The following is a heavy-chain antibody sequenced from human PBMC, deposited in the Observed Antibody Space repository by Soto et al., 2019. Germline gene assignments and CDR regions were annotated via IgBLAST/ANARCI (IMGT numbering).Heavy chain of an antibody. D-gene: IGHD1-1*01. Sequence: PSETLSLTCTVSGGSISYYYWSWIRQSPGKGLEWIGYIYYSGSTKYSPSLESRVTMSVDTSKNQFSLKLSSVTAADTAVYFCARHLRRDGYNYYFDLWGQGTLVTVSS. CDR3: ARHLRRDGYNYYFDL. CDR1: GGSISYYY. J-gene: IGHJ4*02. CDR2: IYYSGST. V-gene: IGHV4-59*08.